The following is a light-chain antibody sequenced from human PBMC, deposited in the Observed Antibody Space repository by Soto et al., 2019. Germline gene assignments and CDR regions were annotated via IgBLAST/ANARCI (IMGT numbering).Light chain of an antibody. J-gene: IGKJ2*01. CDR3: MQALQNPAT. Sequence: DIVMTQSPLSLPVTPGEPASISCRSSQSLLHRNGHNYLDWYLQKPGQSPQLLIYLHSHRASGVPDRFSGSGSGTDFTLKISRVEAEDVGVYYCMQALQNPATFGQGTKLEIK. CDR2: LHS. V-gene: IGKV2-28*01. CDR1: QSLLHRNGHNY.